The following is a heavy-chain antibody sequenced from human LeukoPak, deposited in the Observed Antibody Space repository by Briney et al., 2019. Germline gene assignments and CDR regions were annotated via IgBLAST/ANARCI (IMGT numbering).Heavy chain of an antibody. CDR3: ARTGSLGYCSGGSCYPIANFDY. V-gene: IGHV3-48*02. J-gene: IGHJ4*02. CDR2: ISSSSSTI. CDR1: GFTFSSYS. D-gene: IGHD2-15*01. Sequence: GGSLRLSCVASGFTFSSYSMNWVRQAPGKGLEWVSYISSSSSTIYYADSVKGRFTISRDNAKNSLYLQMNSLRDEDTAVYYCARTGSLGYCSGGSCYPIANFDYWGQGTLVTVSS.